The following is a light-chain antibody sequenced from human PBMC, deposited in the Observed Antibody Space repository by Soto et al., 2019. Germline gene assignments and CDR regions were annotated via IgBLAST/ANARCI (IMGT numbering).Light chain of an antibody. J-gene: IGLJ1*01. CDR3: SSFTSSTTYV. V-gene: IGLV2-14*01. Sequence: QSVLTLSASVSGSPGQSIILSCTGTSSAVGNYNYVSWYQQHPGEVPKLIIFNVNDRPSGVSNRFSGSKSGNTASLTISGLQAEDEADYYCSSFTSSTTYVFGTGTKVTVL. CDR1: SSAVGNYNY. CDR2: NVN.